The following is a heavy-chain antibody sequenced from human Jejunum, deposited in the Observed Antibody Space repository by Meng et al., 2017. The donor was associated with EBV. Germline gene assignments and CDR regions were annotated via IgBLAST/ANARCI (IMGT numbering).Heavy chain of an antibody. CDR3: ARGAYFDY. Sequence: LRARESGSGLVKPSETLSLTCAVSGGSIGSGGYSWHWIRQPPGKGLQWIGYIYYSGSAFYNPSLKSRVTLSVDRSKNQFSLNLSSVTAADTAVYYCARGAYFDYWGQGTLVTVSS. CDR2: IYYSGSA. CDR1: GGSIGSGGYS. J-gene: IGHJ4*02. V-gene: IGHV4-30-2*01.